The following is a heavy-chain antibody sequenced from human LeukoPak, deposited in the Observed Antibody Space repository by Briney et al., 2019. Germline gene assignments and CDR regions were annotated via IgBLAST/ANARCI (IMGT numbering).Heavy chain of an antibody. Sequence: ASVKVSCKASGYTFTSYGISWVRQAPGQGLEWMGWISAYNGNTNYAQKLQGRVTMTTDTSTSTAYMELRSLRSDDTAVYYCARGVVVPAAILDRAYYYMDVWGKGTTVTVSS. J-gene: IGHJ6*03. V-gene: IGHV1-18*01. CDR3: ARGVVVPAAILDRAYYYMDV. CDR2: ISAYNGNT. D-gene: IGHD2-2*02. CDR1: GYTFTSYG.